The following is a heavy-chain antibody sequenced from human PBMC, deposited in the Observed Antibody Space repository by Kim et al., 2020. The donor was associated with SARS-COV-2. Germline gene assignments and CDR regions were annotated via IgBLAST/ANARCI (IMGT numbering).Heavy chain of an antibody. V-gene: IGHV4-4*02. D-gene: IGHD6-13*01. J-gene: IGHJ4*02. CDR2: IYHSGST. CDR1: GGSISSSNW. CDR3: ARDSSSWYPYFDY. Sequence: SETLSLTCAVSGGSISSSNWWSWVRQPPGKGLEWIGEIYHSGSTNYNPSLKSRVTISVDKSKNQFSLKLSSVTAADTAVYYCARDSSSWYPYFDYWGQGTLVTVSS.